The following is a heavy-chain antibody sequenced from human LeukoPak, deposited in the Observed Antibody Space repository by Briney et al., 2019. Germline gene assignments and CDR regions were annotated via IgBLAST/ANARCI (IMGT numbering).Heavy chain of an antibody. CDR3: AKWTLGIGDY. J-gene: IGHJ4*02. CDR2: ISGSGGST. Sequence: GGSLRLSCGASNFTFRTYSMIWARQTAGKGLEWVSAISGSGGSTYYADSVKGRFTISRDNSKNTLYLQMNSLRAEDTAVYYCAKWTLGIGDYWGQGTLVTVSS. V-gene: IGHV3-23*01. CDR1: NFTFRTYS. D-gene: IGHD7-27*01.